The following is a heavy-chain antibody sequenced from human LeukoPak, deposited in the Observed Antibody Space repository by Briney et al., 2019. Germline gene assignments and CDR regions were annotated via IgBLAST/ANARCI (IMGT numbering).Heavy chain of an antibody. Sequence: PGGSLRLSCAASGFTFSSYAMSWVRQAPGKALEWVSAISGSGGSTYYADSVKGRFTISRDNSKNTLYLQMNSLRAEDTAVYYCAKEHDYVWGSYRPFDYWGQGTLVTVSS. CDR1: GFTFSSYA. J-gene: IGHJ4*02. CDR3: AKEHDYVWGSYRPFDY. CDR2: ISGSGGST. D-gene: IGHD3-16*02. V-gene: IGHV3-23*01.